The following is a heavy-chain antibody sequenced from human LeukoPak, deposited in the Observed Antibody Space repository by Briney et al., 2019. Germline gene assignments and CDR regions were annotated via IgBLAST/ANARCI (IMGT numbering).Heavy chain of an antibody. CDR3: ARESSGSYFFY. V-gene: IGHV3-66*01. CDR2: IYSGTNT. D-gene: IGHD1-26*01. CDR1: GFTVTSNY. J-gene: IGHJ4*02. Sequence: GGSLRLSCAASGFTVTSNYMSWVRQPPGKGLEWVSVIYSGTNTYYADSVKGRFPISRDNSKNTLYLQMNSLKVEDTAVYYCARESSGSYFFYWGQGTLVTVSS.